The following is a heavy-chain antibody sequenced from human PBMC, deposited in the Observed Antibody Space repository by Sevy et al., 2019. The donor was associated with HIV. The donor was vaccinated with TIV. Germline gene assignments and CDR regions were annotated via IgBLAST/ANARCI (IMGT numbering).Heavy chain of an antibody. CDR1: GDSISSGTYY. CDR3: TREGAWRELFDY. Sequence: LSLTCTVSGDSISSGTYYSTWIRQPAGKGLEWIGRIYTSGSTNYNPSLKSRVTISIDTSKNQFSLKLSSVTAADTAVYYCTREGAWRELFDYWGQGSLVTVSS. CDR2: IYTSGST. J-gene: IGHJ4*02. D-gene: IGHD1-26*01. V-gene: IGHV4-61*02.